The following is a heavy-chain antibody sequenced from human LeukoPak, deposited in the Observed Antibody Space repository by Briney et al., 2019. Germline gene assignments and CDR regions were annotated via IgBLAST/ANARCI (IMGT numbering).Heavy chain of an antibody. CDR1: GYTFTSYY. Sequence: ASVKVSCKASGYTFTSYYMHWVRQAPGQGLEWMGIINPSGGSTSYAQKFQGRVTMTRDTSASTVYMELSSLRSEDTAVYYCASRMGSGYYIPSDYYYYMDVWGKGTTVTVSS. CDR3: ASRMGSGYYIPSDYYYYMDV. V-gene: IGHV1-46*01. CDR2: INPSGGST. J-gene: IGHJ6*03. D-gene: IGHD3-3*01.